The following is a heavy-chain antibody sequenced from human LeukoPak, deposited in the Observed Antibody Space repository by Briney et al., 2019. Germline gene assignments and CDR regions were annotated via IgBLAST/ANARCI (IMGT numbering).Heavy chain of an antibody. CDR2: IYYSGST. Sequence: SQTLSLTCTVSGGSISSGDYYWSWIRQPPGEGLEWIGYIYYSGSTYYNPSLKSRVTISVDTSKNQFSLKLSSVTAADTAVYYCARDYYDSSGYYPFGYFDLWGRGTLVTVSS. CDR1: GGSISSGDYY. V-gene: IGHV4-30-4*01. J-gene: IGHJ2*01. CDR3: ARDYYDSSGYYPFGYFDL. D-gene: IGHD3-22*01.